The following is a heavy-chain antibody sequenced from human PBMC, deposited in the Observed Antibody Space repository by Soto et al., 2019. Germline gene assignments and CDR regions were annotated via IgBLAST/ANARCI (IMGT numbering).Heavy chain of an antibody. Sequence: SETLSLTCTVSGGSTNKKNYYLGCVRQAPGKGLEWIGSVSYTGTTYYSPSLKSRVITSIDTSRNQFSLKLASVTAADTAVYFCASQKRDVRDYFYYRAQRTLVIVSS. V-gene: IGHV4-39*01. CDR1: GGSTNKKNYY. J-gene: IGHJ4*02. D-gene: IGHD6-25*01. CDR3: ASQKRDVRDYFYY. CDR2: VSYTGTT.